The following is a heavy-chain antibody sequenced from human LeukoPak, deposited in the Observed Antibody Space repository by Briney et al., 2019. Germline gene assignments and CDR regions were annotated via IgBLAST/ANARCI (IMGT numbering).Heavy chain of an antibody. CDR2: IYHSGST. J-gene: IGHJ4*02. Sequence: SQTLSLTCTVSGGSISSGYYWGWIRQPPGKGLEWIGSIYHSGSTYYNPSLKSRVTISVDTSKNQFSLKLSSVTAADTAVYYCAGSGSPQIIELFDYWGQGTLVTVSS. CDR1: GGSISSGYY. D-gene: IGHD3-10*01. CDR3: AGSGSPQIIELFDY. V-gene: IGHV4-38-2*02.